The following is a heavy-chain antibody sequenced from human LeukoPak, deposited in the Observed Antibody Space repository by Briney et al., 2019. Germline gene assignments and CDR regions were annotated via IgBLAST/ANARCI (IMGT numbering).Heavy chain of an antibody. V-gene: IGHV3-7*01. D-gene: IGHD4-23*01. CDR3: ARDPDYGGSGFFGDS. Sequence: PGGSLRLSCAASVFTFSSYWMTWVRQAPGKGLEWVANIQQDGSGKYYVDSVKGRFTISGDNAKNSLYLQMNRLRAEDTAVYYCARDPDYGGSGFFGDSWGQGTLVTVSS. CDR2: IQQDGSGK. J-gene: IGHJ4*02. CDR1: VFTFSSYW.